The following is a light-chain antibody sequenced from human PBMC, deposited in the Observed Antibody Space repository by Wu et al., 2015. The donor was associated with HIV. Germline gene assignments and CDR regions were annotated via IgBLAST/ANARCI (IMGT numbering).Light chain of an antibody. Sequence: IQMTQSPSSLSASVGDRVTITCRASQDIRNDLDWFQQKPGKAPKLLIYSASSLQSGVPSRFSGSGSGTDFTLTISSLQPEDFATYYCLQDYDYPRTFGQGTKVDLK. CDR1: QDIRND. CDR2: SAS. V-gene: IGKV1-6*01. CDR3: LQDYDYPRT. J-gene: IGKJ1*01.